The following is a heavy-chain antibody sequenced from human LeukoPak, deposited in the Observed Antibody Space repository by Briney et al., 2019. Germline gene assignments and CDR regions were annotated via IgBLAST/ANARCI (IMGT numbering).Heavy chain of an antibody. CDR2: ISSSSNYT. CDR3: ASAGYSGYVN. Sequence: PGGSLRLSCAASGFTFSPYSMNWVRQTPGKGLEWVSSISSSSNYTYYADSVKGRFTISRDNAKNSLSLQMNSLRAEDTAVYYCASAGYSGYVNWGQGTLVTVSS. J-gene: IGHJ4*02. D-gene: IGHD5-12*01. CDR1: GFTFSPYS. V-gene: IGHV3-21*01.